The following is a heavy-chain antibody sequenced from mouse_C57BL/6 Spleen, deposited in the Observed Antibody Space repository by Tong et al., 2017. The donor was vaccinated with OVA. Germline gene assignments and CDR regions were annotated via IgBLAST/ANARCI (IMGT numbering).Heavy chain of an antibody. CDR3: ASSYGSSRYWYFDV. V-gene: IGHV1-82*01. Sequence: VQLQESGPELVKPGASVKISCKASGYAFSSSWMNWVKQRPGKGLEWIGRIYPGDGDTNYNEKFKGKATLTADKSTSTAYMQLSSLTSEDSAVYFCASSYGSSRYWYFDVWGTGTTVTVSS. CDR2: IYPGDGDT. J-gene: IGHJ1*03. D-gene: IGHD1-1*01. CDR1: GYAFSSSW.